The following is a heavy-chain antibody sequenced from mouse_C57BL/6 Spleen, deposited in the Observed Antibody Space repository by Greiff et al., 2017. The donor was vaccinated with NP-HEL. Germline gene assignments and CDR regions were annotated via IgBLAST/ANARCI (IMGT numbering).Heavy chain of an antibody. Sequence: EVQRVESGGGLVQPKGSLKLSCAASGFSFNTYAMNWVRQAPGKGLEWVARIRSKSNNYATYYADSVKDRFTISRDDSESMLYLQMNNLKTEDTAMYYCVRNDYDYDKGYYFDYWGQGTTLTVSS. J-gene: IGHJ2*01. V-gene: IGHV10-1*01. CDR2: IRSKSNNYAT. CDR3: VRNDYDYDKGYYFDY. D-gene: IGHD2-4*01. CDR1: GFSFNTYA.